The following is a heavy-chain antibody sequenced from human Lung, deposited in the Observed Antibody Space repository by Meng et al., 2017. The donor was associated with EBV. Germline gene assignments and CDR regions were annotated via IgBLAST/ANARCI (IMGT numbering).Heavy chain of an antibody. CDR3: ATVENSGYDGYFDY. V-gene: IGHV3-53*01. CDR1: GFTVSDTS. D-gene: IGHD5-12*01. J-gene: IGHJ4*02. CDR2: LDRGRNT. Sequence: EVQLVESGGGVIQPGVSLRGTCAASGFTVSDTSMSWVRQAPGKGLVWVSLLDRGRNTYYADSVRGRFTISRDNSKNTVYLRMKSLRAEDTAIYFCATVENSGYDGYFDYWGPGTLVTVYS.